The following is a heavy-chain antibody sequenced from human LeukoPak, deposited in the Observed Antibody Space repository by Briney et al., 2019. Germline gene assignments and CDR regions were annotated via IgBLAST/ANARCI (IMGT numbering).Heavy chain of an antibody. V-gene: IGHV3-23*01. Sequence: GGSLRLSCAASGFMFSDFAMSWVRQTPGKGLEWVAGISASGATYYAGSVKGRFTISRDNSKNILYLQMDSLRAEDAAVYYCAKVGENVLKIYPHSYFFDYWGQGTLVAVSS. CDR1: GFMFSDFA. CDR3: AKVGENVLKIYPHSYFFDY. D-gene: IGHD2-21*01. J-gene: IGHJ4*02. CDR2: ISASGAT.